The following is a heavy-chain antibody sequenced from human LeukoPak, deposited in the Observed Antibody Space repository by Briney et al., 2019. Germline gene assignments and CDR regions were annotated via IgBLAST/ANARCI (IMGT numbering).Heavy chain of an antibody. Sequence: GGSLRLSCAASGFTFSSYAMSWVRQAPGKGLEWVSAISGSGGSTYYADSVKGRFTISRDNSKNALYLQMNSLRAEDTAVYYCASFPLLGWATVTTSWFDPWGQGTLVTVSS. V-gene: IGHV3-23*01. CDR1: GFTFSSYA. D-gene: IGHD4-17*01. J-gene: IGHJ5*02. CDR2: ISGSGGST. CDR3: ASFPLLGWATVTTSWFDP.